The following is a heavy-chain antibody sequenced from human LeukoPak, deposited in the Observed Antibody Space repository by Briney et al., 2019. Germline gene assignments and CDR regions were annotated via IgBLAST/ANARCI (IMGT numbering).Heavy chain of an antibody. CDR2: INHSGST. CDR3: ARDPPPQLLWFGESQGGFDP. CDR1: GGSFSGYY. V-gene: IGHV4-34*01. J-gene: IGHJ5*02. Sequence: SETLSLTCAVYGGSFSGYYWSWIRQPPGKGLEWIGEINHSGSTNYNPSLKSRVTISVDKSKNQFSLKLSSVTAADTAVYYCARDPPPQLLWFGESQGGFDPWGQGTLVTVSS. D-gene: IGHD3-10*01.